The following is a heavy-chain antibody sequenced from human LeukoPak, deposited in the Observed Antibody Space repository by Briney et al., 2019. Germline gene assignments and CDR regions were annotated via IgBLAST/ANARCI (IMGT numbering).Heavy chain of an antibody. CDR2: ILYNGSNK. CDR3: ARAGGYCSGGSCYRGYSWFDP. V-gene: IGHV3-33*01. D-gene: IGHD2-15*01. CDR1: GFTFSSSG. Sequence: PGGSLRLSCAASGFTFSSSGMHWVLQAPGKGLEWVAVILYNGSNKYYADSVKGRFTISRDNSKNTLYLQMNSLRVEDTAVYYCARAGGYCSGGSCYRGYSWFDPWGQGTLVTVSS. J-gene: IGHJ5*02.